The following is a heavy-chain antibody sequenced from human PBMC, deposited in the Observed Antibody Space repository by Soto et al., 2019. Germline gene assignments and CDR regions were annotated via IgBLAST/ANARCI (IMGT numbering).Heavy chain of an antibody. CDR1: GGTFSSYA. CDR2: IIPIFGTA. CDR3: ARDQGEPGYDMWPGYYND. Sequence: QVQLVQSGAEVKKPGSSVKVSCKASGGTFSSYAISWVRQAPGQGLEWMGGIIPIFGTANYAQKFQGRVTITADEATGTAYMELSSRRSEDTAVYYWARDQGEPGYDMWPGYYNDWGQGTLVTVSS. D-gene: IGHD3-9*01. V-gene: IGHV1-69*12. J-gene: IGHJ4*02.